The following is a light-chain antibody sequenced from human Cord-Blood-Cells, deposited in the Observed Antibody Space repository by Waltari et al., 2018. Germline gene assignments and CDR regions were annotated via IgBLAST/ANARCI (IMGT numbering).Light chain of an antibody. V-gene: IGKV1-39*01. CDR2: AAS. J-gene: IGKJ2*03. CDR3: QQRYSTPRS. CDR1: QSISSY. Sequence: DIQMTQSPSSLSASVGDRVTITCRASQSISSYLNWYQQKPGKAPNLLIYAASSLQSGVTSRFSGSGPGTDFTLTISSLQPEDVATYYCQQRYSTPRSFGQGTKLEIK.